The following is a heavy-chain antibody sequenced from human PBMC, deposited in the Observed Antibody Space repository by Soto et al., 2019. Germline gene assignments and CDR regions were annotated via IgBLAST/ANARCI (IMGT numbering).Heavy chain of an antibody. V-gene: IGHV1-46*01. Sequence: QVQLVQSGAEVKKPVASLKVSCKASGYTFTSYYIHWVRQAPVQGIAWMGIINPSGGSTSYAQKFQGRITMTRETTTSKLDMELSSLRSEDTAVYYCALGHTMIVVGDYWGQGTLVTVSS. J-gene: IGHJ4*02. CDR3: ALGHTMIVVGDY. CDR1: GYTFTSYY. D-gene: IGHD3-22*01. CDR2: INPSGGST.